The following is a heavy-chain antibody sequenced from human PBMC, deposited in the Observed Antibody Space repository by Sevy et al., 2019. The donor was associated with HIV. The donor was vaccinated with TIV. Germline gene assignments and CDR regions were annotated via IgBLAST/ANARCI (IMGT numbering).Heavy chain of an antibody. CDR2: IKSETDGGTT. J-gene: IGHJ4*02. D-gene: IGHD5-12*01. CDR1: GFTLNKAW. CDR3: SMEYGYNYFDY. Sequence: GGSLRLSCAASGFTLNKAWMNWVRQAPGKGLEWVGRIKSETDGGTTDYAEPVKGRFRISRDDSKNTLYLQMNSLKIEDTAVYYCSMEYGYNYFDYWGQGALVTVSS. V-gene: IGHV3-15*07.